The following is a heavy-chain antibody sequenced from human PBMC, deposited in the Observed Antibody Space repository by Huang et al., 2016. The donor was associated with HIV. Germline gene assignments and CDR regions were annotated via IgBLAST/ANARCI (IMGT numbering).Heavy chain of an antibody. CDR3: ARDSRWGIVATTLSYFDY. Sequence: QPQLVESGGGVVQRGGSLRLSCAASEFNFHVYGMHVFRQAAGKGLGWVAFVRFDGSNEYYIDSVKGRFTISRDNSKKMLFLEMDNLRPEDTAVYFCARDSRWGIVATTLSYFDYWGQGTLVTVSS. V-gene: IGHV3-30*02. D-gene: IGHD5-12*01. CDR2: VRFDGSNE. J-gene: IGHJ4*02. CDR1: EFNFHVYG.